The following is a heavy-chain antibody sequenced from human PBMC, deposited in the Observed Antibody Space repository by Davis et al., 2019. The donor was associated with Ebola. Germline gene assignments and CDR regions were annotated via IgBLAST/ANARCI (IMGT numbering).Heavy chain of an antibody. CDR3: AKETIWFSHYYYGMDV. CDR1: GDSISDYY. Sequence: MPSETLSLTCAVSGDSISDYYWGWIRQPPGKGLEWIGYLYSRGSTTYNSSLKSRVTISVDTSKNQFSLKLSSVTAADTAVYYCAKETIWFSHYYYGMDVWGQGTTVSVSS. CDR2: LYSRGST. J-gene: IGHJ6*02. V-gene: IGHV4-59*12. D-gene: IGHD3-3*01.